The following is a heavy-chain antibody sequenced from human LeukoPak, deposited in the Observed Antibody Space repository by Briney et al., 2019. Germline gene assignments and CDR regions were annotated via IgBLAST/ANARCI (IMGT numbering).Heavy chain of an antibody. CDR3: ARVYSGYDYYSS. CDR1: GFIVSSNY. V-gene: IGHV3-66*01. J-gene: IGHJ5*02. CDR2: IYSGGTT. Sequence: GGSLRLSCVVSGFIVSSNYMSGVRQAPGKGLEWVSVIYSGGTTYYADSVKGRFTISRDNSKNTLYLQMNSLRAEDTAVYYCARVYSGYDYYSSWGQGTLVTVSS. D-gene: IGHD5-12*01.